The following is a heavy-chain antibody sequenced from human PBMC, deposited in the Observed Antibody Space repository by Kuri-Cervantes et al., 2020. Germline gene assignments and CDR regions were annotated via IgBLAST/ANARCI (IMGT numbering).Heavy chain of an antibody. CDR3: ARGWATERCGGRWRYAFDI. CDR1: GGSFSGSY. Sequence: SETLSLTCDVYGGSFSGSYWSWIRQPPGKGLEWIGEINHRGSTNYNPSLKSRVTISVDTSKNQFSLKMTSVTAADTAVYYCARGWATERCGGRWRYAFDIWGQGTMVTVSS. CDR2: INHRGST. J-gene: IGHJ3*02. D-gene: IGHD3-16*01. V-gene: IGHV4-34*01.